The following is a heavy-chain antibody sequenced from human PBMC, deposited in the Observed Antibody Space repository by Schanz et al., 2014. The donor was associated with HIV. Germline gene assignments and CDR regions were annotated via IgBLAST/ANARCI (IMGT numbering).Heavy chain of an antibody. CDR2: ISESGGRT. CDR1: GFTFSRYW. Sequence: EVQLVESGGGLVQPGGSLRLSCAASGFTFSRYWMTWVRQAPGKGLEWVSSISESGGRTYYADSVKGRFAISRDKSKNTLYLQMNSLRAEDTAVYYCARDYHWNWFDPWGQGTLVTVSS. J-gene: IGHJ5*02. CDR3: ARDYHWNWFDP. V-gene: IGHV3-23*04. D-gene: IGHD1-20*01.